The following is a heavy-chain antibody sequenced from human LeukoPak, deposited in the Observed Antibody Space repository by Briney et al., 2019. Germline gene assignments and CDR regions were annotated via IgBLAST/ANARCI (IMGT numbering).Heavy chain of an antibody. V-gene: IGHV4-4*02. CDR2: IYHSGST. CDR3: ARYLVARPRRAWFTGRETARIRSRVAGNWFDP. CDR1: GGSISSNNW. Sequence: PSETLSLTCAVSGGSISSNNWWSWVRQPPGKGLEWIGEIYHSGSTNYNPSLKSRVTISVDTSKNQFSLKLSSVTAADTAVYYCARYLVARPRRAWFTGRETARIRSRVAGNWFDPWGQGTLVTVSS. D-gene: IGHD2-15*01. J-gene: IGHJ5*02.